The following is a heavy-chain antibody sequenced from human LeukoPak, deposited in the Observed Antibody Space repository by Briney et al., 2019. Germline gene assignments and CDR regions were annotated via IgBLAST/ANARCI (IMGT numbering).Heavy chain of an antibody. Sequence: SETLSLTCAVYGGSFSGYYWSWIRQPPGKGLEWIGEINHSGSTNYNPSLKSRVTISADTSKNQISLSLSSVTAADTAVYYCARKEYSNSKFDYWGQGTLVTVSS. CDR1: GGSFSGYY. CDR3: ARKEYSNSKFDY. D-gene: IGHD2/OR15-2a*01. V-gene: IGHV4-34*01. CDR2: INHSGST. J-gene: IGHJ4*02.